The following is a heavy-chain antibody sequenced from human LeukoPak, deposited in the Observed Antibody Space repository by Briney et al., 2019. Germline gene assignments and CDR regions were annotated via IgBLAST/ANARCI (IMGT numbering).Heavy chain of an antibody. Sequence: GGSLRLSCTASGFTFGDYAMSWVRQAPGKGLEWVGFIRSKAYGATTEYAASVKGRFTISRDDSKSIAYLQMNSLKTEDTAVYYCARGPDYSNYYFDYWGQGTLVTVSS. CDR1: GFTFGDYA. V-gene: IGHV3-49*04. D-gene: IGHD4-11*01. J-gene: IGHJ4*02. CDR2: IRSKAYGATT. CDR3: ARGPDYSNYYFDY.